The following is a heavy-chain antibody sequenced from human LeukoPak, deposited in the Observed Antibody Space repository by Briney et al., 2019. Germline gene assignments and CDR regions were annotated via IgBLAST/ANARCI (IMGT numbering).Heavy chain of an antibody. CDR3: ARAPSSTSLNWFDP. J-gene: IGHJ5*02. Sequence: SETLSLTCTVSGGSISSGGYYWSWIRQHPGKGLEWIGYTYYSGSTYYNPSLKSRVTISVDTSKNQFSLKLSSVTAADTAVYYCARAPSSTSLNWFDPWGQGTLVTVSS. D-gene: IGHD2-2*01. CDR2: TYYSGST. CDR1: GGSISSGGYY. V-gene: IGHV4-31*03.